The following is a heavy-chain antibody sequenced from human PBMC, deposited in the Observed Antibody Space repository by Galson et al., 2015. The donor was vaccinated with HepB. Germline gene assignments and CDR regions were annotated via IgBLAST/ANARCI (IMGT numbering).Heavy chain of an antibody. CDR1: GGSISSGSYY. CDR3: ARDYYDLWSGYIYAMDV. Sequence: TLSLTCTVSGGSISSGSYYWSWIRQPAGKGLEWIGRIHISGNTNYNPSLKSRVIMSVDTSKNQFSLKLRSVTAAETAVYYCARDYYDLWSGYIYAMDVWGQGTTVTVSS. CDR2: IHISGNT. D-gene: IGHD3-3*01. V-gene: IGHV4-61*02. J-gene: IGHJ6*02.